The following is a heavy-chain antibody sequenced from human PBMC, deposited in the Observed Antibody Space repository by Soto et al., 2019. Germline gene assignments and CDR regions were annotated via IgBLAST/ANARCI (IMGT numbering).Heavy chain of an antibody. D-gene: IGHD5-18*01. Sequence: QVQLVESGGGVVQPGRSLRLSCAASGFTFTRSTLHWVRQAPGKGLEWVAIISNDGNNKYYADSVKGRFTISRDNSKNTLFLQMNSLRPDDTAVYYCAGGARLLFSSFDVWGQGTVVTVSS. V-gene: IGHV3-30-3*01. J-gene: IGHJ3*01. CDR2: ISNDGNNK. CDR1: GFTFTRST. CDR3: AGGARLLFSSFDV.